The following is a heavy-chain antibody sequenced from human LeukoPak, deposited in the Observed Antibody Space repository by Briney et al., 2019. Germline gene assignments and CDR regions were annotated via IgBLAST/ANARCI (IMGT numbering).Heavy chain of an antibody. CDR1: GYTFTSYG. D-gene: IGHD3-22*01. CDR3: ARFGDSSGYYYDPLDY. CDR2: ISAYNGNT. V-gene: IGHV1-18*01. J-gene: IGHJ4*02. Sequence: ASVKVSCKASGYTFTSYGMSWVRQAPGQGVEWMGWISAYNGNTNYAQKLQGRVTMTTETSTSTAYMELRSLRSDDTAVYYCARFGDSSGYYYDPLDYWGQGTLVTVSS.